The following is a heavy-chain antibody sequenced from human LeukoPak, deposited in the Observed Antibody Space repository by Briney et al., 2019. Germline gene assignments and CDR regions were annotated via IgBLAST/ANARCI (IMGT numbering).Heavy chain of an antibody. CDR2: IYYSGST. V-gene: IGHV4-39*07. CDR3: AEIIVGAFFDY. Sequence: PSETLSLTCTVSGGSISSSSYYWGWIRQPPGKGLEWIGSIYYSGSTYYDPSLKSRVTISVDTSKNQFSLKLSSVTAADTAVYYCAEIIVGAFFDYWGQGTLVTVSS. J-gene: IGHJ4*02. CDR1: GGSISSSSYY. D-gene: IGHD1-26*01.